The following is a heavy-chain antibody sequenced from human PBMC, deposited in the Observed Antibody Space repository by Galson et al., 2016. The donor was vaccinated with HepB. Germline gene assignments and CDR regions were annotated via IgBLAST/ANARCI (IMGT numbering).Heavy chain of an antibody. CDR3: ARSPGHSSGWYWGFDY. Sequence: SVKVSCKASGYTVNKYGISWVRQAPGQGLEWTGWMSDNNGDIQTRYAQKFQGRVTLTTDTSTNTAYMELRSLRSDDTAVYYCARSPGHSSGWYWGFDYWGQGSLVTVSS. J-gene: IGHJ4*02. D-gene: IGHD6-19*01. CDR1: GYTVNKYG. CDR2: MSDNNGDIQT. V-gene: IGHV1-18*01.